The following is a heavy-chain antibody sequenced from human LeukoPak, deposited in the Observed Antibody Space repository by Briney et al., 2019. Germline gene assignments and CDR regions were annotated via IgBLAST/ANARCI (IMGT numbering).Heavy chain of an antibody. J-gene: IGHJ6*04. CDR1: GFTFSSYS. CDR2: ISTSSIYI. D-gene: IGHD3-16*01. Sequence: GGSLRLSCAASGFTFSSYSMNWVRQAPGKGLEWVSYISTSSIYIYYADSLKGRFTISRDNAKNSLYLQMNSLRAEDTAVYYCARGSYDYVWGSYTFHVWGKGTTVTVSS. CDR3: ARGSYDYVWGSYTFHV. V-gene: IGHV3-21*01.